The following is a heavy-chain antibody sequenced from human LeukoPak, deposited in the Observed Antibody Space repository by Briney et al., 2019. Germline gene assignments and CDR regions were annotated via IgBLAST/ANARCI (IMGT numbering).Heavy chain of an antibody. J-gene: IGHJ4*02. CDR1: GVTFSSYA. V-gene: IGHV3-23*01. Sequence: GVSLRLSCAASGVTFSSYAMSWVRQAPGKGLEWVSAISGSGGSTYSAASVKGRLTISRDNSENTLYLQMNSLRAEDTAVYYCAKDGEWLRLNGYYFDYWGQGTLVTVSS. CDR2: ISGSGGST. CDR3: AKDGEWLRLNGYYFDY. D-gene: IGHD5-12*01.